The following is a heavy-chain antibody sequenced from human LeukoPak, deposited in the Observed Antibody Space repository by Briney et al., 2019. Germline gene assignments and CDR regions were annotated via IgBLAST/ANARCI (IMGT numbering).Heavy chain of an antibody. Sequence: PGGSLRLSCAASGFTFSSYSMNWVRQAPGKGLEWVSSISSSSSYLYYADSVKGRFTISRDNAKNSLYLQMNSLRAEDTAVYYCARDPPMVRGVYFDYWGQGTLATVSS. D-gene: IGHD3-10*01. CDR3: ARDPPMVRGVYFDY. CDR2: ISSSSSYL. CDR1: GFTFSSYS. V-gene: IGHV3-21*01. J-gene: IGHJ4*02.